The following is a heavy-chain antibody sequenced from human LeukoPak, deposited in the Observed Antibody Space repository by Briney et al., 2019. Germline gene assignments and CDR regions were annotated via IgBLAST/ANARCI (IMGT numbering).Heavy chain of an antibody. CDR2: IYHSGGT. CDR1: GYSISSGYY. J-gene: IGHJ3*02. Sequence: SETLSLTCTVSGYSISSGYYWGWIRQPPGKGLEWIGSIYHSGGTYYNPSLKSRVTISVDTSKNHFSLKLSSVTAADTAVYYCASHPRITIFGVVHWGAFDIWGQGTMVTVSS. CDR3: ASHPRITIFGVVHWGAFDI. D-gene: IGHD3-3*01. V-gene: IGHV4-38-2*02.